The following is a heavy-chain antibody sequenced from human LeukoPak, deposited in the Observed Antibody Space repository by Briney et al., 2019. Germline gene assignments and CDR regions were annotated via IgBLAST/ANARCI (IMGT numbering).Heavy chain of an antibody. V-gene: IGHV5-51*01. CDR1: GYSFTSYW. J-gene: IGHJ4*02. D-gene: IGHD2-15*01. CDR3: ARHGPHVAATHPFDY. Sequence: GESLKISCKGSGYSFTSYWIGWVRQMPGKGLEWMGIIYPGDSDTRYSPSFQGQVTISADKSISTAYLQWSSLKASDTAMYYCARHGPHVAATHPFDYRGQGTLVTVSS. CDR2: IYPGDSDT.